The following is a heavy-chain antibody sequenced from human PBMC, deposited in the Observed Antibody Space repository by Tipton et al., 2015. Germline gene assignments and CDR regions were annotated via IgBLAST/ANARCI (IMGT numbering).Heavy chain of an antibody. Sequence: SLRLSCAASGFTFSSHAMSWVRQAPGKGLEWVSAISGSGGSTYYVDSVKGRFTISRDNSKNTLSLQMNSLRADDTAVYYCAARPGSGTYYLGTFDYGGQGTRVTVSS. CDR2: ISGSGGST. CDR3: AARPGSGTYYLGTFDY. D-gene: IGHD3-10*01. V-gene: IGHV3-23*01. CDR1: GFTFSSHA. J-gene: IGHJ4*02.